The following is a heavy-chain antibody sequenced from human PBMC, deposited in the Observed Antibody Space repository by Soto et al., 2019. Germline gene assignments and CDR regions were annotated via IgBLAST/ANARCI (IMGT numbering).Heavy chain of an antibody. V-gene: IGHV1-46*03. Sequence: ASVKVSCKASGYTFTSYYIHWVRQAPGQGLEWMGIINPGGGSTTYAQKFQGRVTMTRDTSTSTVYMELSSLRSEDTALYYCTRDGSFDYWGQGTLVTVS. CDR1: GYTFTSYY. D-gene: IGHD1-26*01. CDR3: TRDGSFDY. CDR2: INPGGGST. J-gene: IGHJ4*02.